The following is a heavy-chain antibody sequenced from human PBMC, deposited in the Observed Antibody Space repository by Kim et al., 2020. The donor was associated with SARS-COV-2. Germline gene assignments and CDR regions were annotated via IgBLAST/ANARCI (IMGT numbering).Heavy chain of an antibody. J-gene: IGHJ3*02. CDR3: TRVPGTTLAFLDAFDI. Sequence: GGSLRPSCGASGFTFSDSAMHWVRRASGKGLEWVGRIRSKVNGYATAYSASVRGRFTISRDDSRNTAYLQMNSLKTEDTAVYYCTRVPGTTLAFLDAFDIWGQGTMVAVSS. V-gene: IGHV3-73*01. CDR2: IRSKVNGYAT. D-gene: IGHD1-1*01. CDR1: GFTFSDSA.